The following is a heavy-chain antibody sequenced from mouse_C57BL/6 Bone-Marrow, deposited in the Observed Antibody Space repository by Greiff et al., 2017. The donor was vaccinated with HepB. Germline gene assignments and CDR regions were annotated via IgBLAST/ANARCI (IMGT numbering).Heavy chain of an antibody. V-gene: IGHV1-7*01. D-gene: IGHD2-4*01. Sequence: VKLVESGAELAKPGASVKLSCKASGYTFTSYWMHWVKKRPGQGLEWIGYINPSSGYTKYNQKFKDKATLTADKSSSTAYMQLSSLTYEDSAVYYCASPYDYDEGWFAYWGQGTLVTVSA. CDR1: GYTFTSYW. CDR2: INPSSGYT. CDR3: ASPYDYDEGWFAY. J-gene: IGHJ3*01.